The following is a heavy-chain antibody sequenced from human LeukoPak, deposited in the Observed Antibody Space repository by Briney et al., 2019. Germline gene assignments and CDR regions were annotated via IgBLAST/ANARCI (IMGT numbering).Heavy chain of an antibody. CDR3: ARVLGAEGAFDI. D-gene: IGHD3-10*01. CDR1: GFTFSSYA. CDR2: ISYDGSNK. J-gene: IGHJ3*02. V-gene: IGHV3-30-3*01. Sequence: GGSLRLSCAASGFTFSSYAMHWVRQAPGKGLEWVAVISYDGSNKHYADSVKGRFTISRDNSKNTLYLQMNSLRAEDTAVYYCARVLGAEGAFDIWGQGTMVTVSS.